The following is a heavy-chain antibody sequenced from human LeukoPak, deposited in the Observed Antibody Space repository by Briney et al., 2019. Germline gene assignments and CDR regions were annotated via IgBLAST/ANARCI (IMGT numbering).Heavy chain of an antibody. J-gene: IGHJ4*02. CDR1: GGSISSYY. D-gene: IGHD3-22*01. Sequence: SETLSLTCTVSGGSISSYYWSWIRQPPGKGLEWIGYIYYSGSTNYNPSLKSRVTISVGTSKNHLSLKLTSVTAADTAMYYCVYDSSGYYYNFDYWGQGILVTVSS. CDR3: VYDSSGYYYNFDY. V-gene: IGHV4-59*08. CDR2: IYYSGST.